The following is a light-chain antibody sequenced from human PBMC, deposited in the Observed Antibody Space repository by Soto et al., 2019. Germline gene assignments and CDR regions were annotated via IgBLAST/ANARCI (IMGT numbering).Light chain of an antibody. CDR1: QSVSSN. Sequence: EIVMTQSPTTLSVSPGERATLSCRASQSVSSNLAWYQQKPGQAPRLLIYGASTRATGIPARFSGSGSGTEFIHTISSLQSENYAVYYCQQYNNWILYTLGQGTKLEIK. CDR3: QQYNNWILYT. J-gene: IGKJ2*01. V-gene: IGKV3-15*01. CDR2: GAS.